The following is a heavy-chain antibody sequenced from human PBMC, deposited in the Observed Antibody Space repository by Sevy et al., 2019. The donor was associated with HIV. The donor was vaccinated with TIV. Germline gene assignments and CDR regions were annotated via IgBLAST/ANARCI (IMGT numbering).Heavy chain of an antibody. Sequence: GGSLRLSCAASGFTFSSYSMNWVRQAPGKGLEWVSSISSSSSYIYYADSVKGRFPISRDNAKNSLYLQMNSLRAEDTAVYYCARDLGYCSSTSCYGQSNWFDPWGQGTLVTVSS. D-gene: IGHD2-2*01. CDR2: ISSSSSYI. CDR1: GFTFSSYS. CDR3: ARDLGYCSSTSCYGQSNWFDP. V-gene: IGHV3-21*01. J-gene: IGHJ5*02.